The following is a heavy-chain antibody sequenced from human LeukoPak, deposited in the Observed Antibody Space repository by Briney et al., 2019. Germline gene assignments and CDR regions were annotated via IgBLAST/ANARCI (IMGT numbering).Heavy chain of an antibody. V-gene: IGHV3-23*01. D-gene: IGHD3-22*01. CDR3: AQDRLASRYSGFDF. Sequence: GGFLRPSFASSGFTFSDISNSCVPRAPGEGLEGVLAVFGCGVRAYYADSVNGRFTIYRDDSKDTLYLQMNGLRAEDTAMYYCAQDRLASRYSGFDFWGEGARVPVST. CDR1: GFTFSDIS. J-gene: IGHJ5*01. CDR2: VFGCGVRA.